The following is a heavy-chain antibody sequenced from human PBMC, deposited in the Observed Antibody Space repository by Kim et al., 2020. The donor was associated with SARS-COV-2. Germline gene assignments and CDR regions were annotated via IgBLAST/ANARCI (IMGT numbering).Heavy chain of an antibody. CDR1: GFTFSNYA. J-gene: IGHJ4*02. CDR2: ISGSGGST. V-gene: IGHV3-23*01. D-gene: IGHD3-10*01. CDR3: ARAIWFGGLLSESRADY. Sequence: GGSLRLSCAASGFTFSNYAMSWVRQAPGKGLEWVSAISGSGGSTYFPDSVRGRFTISRDNPKNTLYLQMNSLRAEDTAVYYCARAIWFGGLLSESRADYWGQGTLVTVSS.